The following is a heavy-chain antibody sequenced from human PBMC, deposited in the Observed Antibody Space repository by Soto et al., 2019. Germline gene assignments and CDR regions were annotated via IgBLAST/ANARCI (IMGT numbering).Heavy chain of an antibody. CDR1: GGSFSSYY. Sequence: SETLSLTCAVYGGSFSSYYWGWIRQPPGKGLEWIGSIYYSGSTYYNPSLKSRVTISVDTSKNQFSLKLSSVTAADTAVYYCARGVRAMIVVVIGLQDYYYGMDVWGQGPTVTVSS. V-gene: IGHV4-39*01. D-gene: IGHD3-22*01. CDR3: ARGVRAMIVVVIGLQDYYYGMDV. CDR2: IYYSGST. J-gene: IGHJ6*02.